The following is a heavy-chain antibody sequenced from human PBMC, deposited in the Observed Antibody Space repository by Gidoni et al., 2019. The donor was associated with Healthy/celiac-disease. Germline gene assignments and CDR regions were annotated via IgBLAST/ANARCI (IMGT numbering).Heavy chain of an antibody. CDR2: INPAGGCT. CDR3: AGGGESDDYDFWLLDI. V-gene: IGHV1-46*01. Sequence: QVQLVQSGAEVKKPGASVKVSCKASGYTFTSYYMHWVRQAPGPVLEWMGIINPAGGCTSCAQKFPVIATLTRGTPTRTVYMELGRLRSWDTAGVSCAGGGESDDYDFWLLDIWGQGTMVTVSS. CDR1: GYTFTSYY. J-gene: IGHJ3*02. D-gene: IGHD3-3*01.